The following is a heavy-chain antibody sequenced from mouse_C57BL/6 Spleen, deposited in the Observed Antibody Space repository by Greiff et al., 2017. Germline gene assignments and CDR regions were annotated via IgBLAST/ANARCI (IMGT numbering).Heavy chain of an antibody. CDR1: GYTFTSYW. D-gene: IGHD1-1*01. CDR2: IHPNSGST. Sequence: VQLQQPGAELVKPGASVKLSCKASGYTFTSYWMHWVKQRPGQGLEWIGMIHPNSGSTNYNAKFKSKATLTVDKSSSTAYMQLSSLTSEDSAVYYCAGPLYYYGSSPFAYWGQGTLVTVSA. J-gene: IGHJ3*01. V-gene: IGHV1-64*01. CDR3: AGPLYYYGSSPFAY.